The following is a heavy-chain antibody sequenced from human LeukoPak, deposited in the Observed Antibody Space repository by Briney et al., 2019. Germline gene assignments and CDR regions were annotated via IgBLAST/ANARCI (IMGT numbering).Heavy chain of an antibody. V-gene: IGHV3-9*01. CDR3: AKDTTNIGGKFDY. CDR1: GFTFDDYA. D-gene: IGHD2-15*01. J-gene: IGHJ4*02. Sequence: PGRSLRLSCAASGFTFDDYAMHWVRQAPGKGPEWVSGISWNSGSIGYADSVKGRFTISRDNAKNSLYLQMNSLRAEDTALYYCAKDTTNIGGKFDYWGQGTLVTVSS. CDR2: ISWNSGSI.